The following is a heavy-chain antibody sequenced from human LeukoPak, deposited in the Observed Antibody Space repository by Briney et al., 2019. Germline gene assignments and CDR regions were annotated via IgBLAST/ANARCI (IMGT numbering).Heavy chain of an antibody. CDR3: AITFASQITIFGVVILNDAFDI. J-gene: IGHJ3*02. V-gene: IGHV4-39*01. D-gene: IGHD3-3*01. Sequence: SETLSLTCTVSGGSISSSGYYWGWIRQPPGKGLEWIGSIYYSGSTYYNPSLKSRVTISVDTSKNQFSLKLSSVTAADTAVYYCAITFASQITIFGVVILNDAFDIWGQGTMVTVSS. CDR1: GGSISSSGYY. CDR2: IYYSGST.